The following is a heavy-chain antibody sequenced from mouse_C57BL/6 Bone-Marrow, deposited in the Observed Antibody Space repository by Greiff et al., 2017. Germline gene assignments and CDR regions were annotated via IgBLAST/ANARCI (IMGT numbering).Heavy chain of an antibody. Sequence: VQLKASGAELVRPGASVKLSCTASGFNIKDDYMHWVKQRPEQGLEWIGWIDPENGDTEYASKFQGKATITADTSSNTAYLQLSSLTSEDTAVYYCTREGLWSYYFDYWGQGTTLTVSS. CDR3: TREGLWSYYFDY. V-gene: IGHV14-4*01. CDR1: GFNIKDDY. D-gene: IGHD1-1*02. J-gene: IGHJ2*01. CDR2: IDPENGDT.